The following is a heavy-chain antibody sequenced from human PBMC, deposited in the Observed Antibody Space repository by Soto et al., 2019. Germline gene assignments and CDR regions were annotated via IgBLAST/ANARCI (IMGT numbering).Heavy chain of an antibody. CDR1: KFTFSSYW. J-gene: IGHJ4*02. CDR3: ARPRSSSTRTNYFDY. V-gene: IGHV3-33*08. D-gene: IGHD2-2*01. Sequence: GGSLRLSCAASKFTFSSYWMHWVRQAPGKGLMWVAVIWYDGSNKYYADSVKGRFTISRDNSKNTLYLQMNSLRAEDTAVYYCARPRSSSTRTNYFDYWGQGTLVTVSS. CDR2: IWYDGSNK.